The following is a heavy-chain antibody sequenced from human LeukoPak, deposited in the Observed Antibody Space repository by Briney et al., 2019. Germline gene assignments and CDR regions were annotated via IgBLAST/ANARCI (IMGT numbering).Heavy chain of an antibody. CDR2: ISGSGGST. J-gene: IGHJ6*03. V-gene: IGHV3-23*01. CDR1: GFTFSSYA. CDR3: AKDYDFWSGNYYYYYMDV. D-gene: IGHD3-3*01. Sequence: PGGSLRLSCAASGFTFSSYAMRWVRQAPGKGLEWVSAISGSGGSTYYADSVKGRFTISRDNSKNTLYLQMTRLRAEDTAVYYCAKDYDFWSGNYYYYYMDVWGKGTTVTVSS.